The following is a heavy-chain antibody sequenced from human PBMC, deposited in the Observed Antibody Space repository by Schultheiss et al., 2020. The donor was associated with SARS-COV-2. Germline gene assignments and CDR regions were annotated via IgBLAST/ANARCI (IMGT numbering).Heavy chain of an antibody. Sequence: GGSLRLSCAASGFTFSSYGIHWVRQAPGKGLEWVAVISYDGSNKDYADSVKGRFTISRDNSKNTLYLQMNSLRAEDTAVYYCARDRGITGTRRRYGMDVWGQGTTVTVSS. CDR1: GFTFSSYG. D-gene: IGHD1-7*01. J-gene: IGHJ6*02. CDR2: ISYDGSNK. V-gene: IGHV3-30*03. CDR3: ARDRGITGTRRRYGMDV.